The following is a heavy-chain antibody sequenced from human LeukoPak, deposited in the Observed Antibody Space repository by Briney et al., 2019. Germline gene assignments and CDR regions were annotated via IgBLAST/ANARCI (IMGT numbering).Heavy chain of an antibody. CDR2: ISTSSHYI. CDR1: GFTFSIYT. V-gene: IGHV3-21*01. CDR3: ARDQCSTTTCPIDY. Sequence: KSGGSLRLSCAASGFTFSIYTMNWVRQAPGKGLEWVSSISTSSHYIYYADSVEGRVTISRDNAKSSLYLQLDSLRAEDTAVYYCARDQCSTTTCPIDYWGQGTLVNVSS. J-gene: IGHJ4*02. D-gene: IGHD2-2*01.